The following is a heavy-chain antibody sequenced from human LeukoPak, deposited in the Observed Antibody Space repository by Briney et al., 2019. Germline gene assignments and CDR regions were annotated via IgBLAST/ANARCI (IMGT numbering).Heavy chain of an antibody. V-gene: IGHV4-38-2*01. Sequence: PSETLSLTCAVSGYSISSGHYWGWIRQPPGKGLEWIATMYHSGNTYYNPSLKSRATISVDTSKNQFSLKVTSVTAADTAVYYCARRNAGVYFDYWGQGTLVTVSS. CDR1: GYSISSGHY. CDR3: ARRNAGVYFDY. D-gene: IGHD7-27*01. J-gene: IGHJ4*02. CDR2: MYHSGNT.